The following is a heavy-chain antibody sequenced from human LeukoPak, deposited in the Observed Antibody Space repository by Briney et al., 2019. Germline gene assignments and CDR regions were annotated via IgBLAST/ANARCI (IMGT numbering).Heavy chain of an antibody. CDR3: ASRLGAKGY. V-gene: IGHV3-48*04. Sequence: GGSLRLSCAASGFTFSSCSMNWVRQAPGKGLEWVSYISSSNNTIYYADSVKGRFTISRDNAENSLYLQMNSLRAEDTAVYYCASRLGAKGYWGQGTLVTVSS. J-gene: IGHJ4*02. D-gene: IGHD1-26*01. CDR1: GFTFSSCS. CDR2: ISSSNNTI.